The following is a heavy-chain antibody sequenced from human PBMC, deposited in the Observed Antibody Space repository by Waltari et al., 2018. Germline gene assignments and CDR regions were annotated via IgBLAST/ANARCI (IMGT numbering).Heavy chain of an antibody. CDR1: GGSFSDYY. J-gene: IGHJ4*02. CDR2: INHSGTT. D-gene: IGHD5-12*01. CDR3: ARGRGFLVATPLDY. Sequence: QVRLQQWGAGLLKPSETLSLTCAVYGGSFSDYYWSWIRQPPGKGREWIGEINHSGTTKYNPSLKSRVIISIDTSKDQFSRKLSSVTAADTAMYYCARGRGFLVATPLDYWGQGTRVTVSS. V-gene: IGHV4-34*02.